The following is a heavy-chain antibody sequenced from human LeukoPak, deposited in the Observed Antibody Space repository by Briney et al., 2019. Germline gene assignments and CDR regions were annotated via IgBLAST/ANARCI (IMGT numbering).Heavy chain of an antibody. CDR3: ARVLPGTVHFDY. CDR2: ISNSGSDI. V-gene: IGHV3-48*02. D-gene: IGHD1-7*01. Sequence: GGSLRLSCAASGFTFSSFSMNWVRQAPGKGLEWISYISNSGSDISYADSVKGRFTISRANAKNSLYLQMNSLRDEDTAVCYCARVLPGTVHFDYWGQGTLVTVSS. J-gene: IGHJ4*02. CDR1: GFTFSSFS.